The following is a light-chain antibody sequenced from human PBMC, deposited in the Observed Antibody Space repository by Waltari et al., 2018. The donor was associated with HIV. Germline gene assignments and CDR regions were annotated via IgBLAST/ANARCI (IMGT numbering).Light chain of an antibody. CDR1: SRDVGVYTY. V-gene: IGLV2-14*01. CDR3: TSYTSSSTVV. J-gene: IGLJ2*01. CDR2: AVS. Sequence: QSALTQPASVSGSPGPSITISCTGTSRDVGVYTYVSWYQQHPDKAPKLMIYAVSNRPSGVSNRFSGSKSGNTASLTISGLQAEDEADYYCTSYTSSSTVVFGGGTKLTVL.